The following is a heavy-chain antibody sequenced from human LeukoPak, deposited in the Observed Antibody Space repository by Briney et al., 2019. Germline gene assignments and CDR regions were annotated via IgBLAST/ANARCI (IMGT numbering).Heavy chain of an antibody. Sequence: GGSLRLFCASSGFTFSSYAMSWVRQAPGKGLEWVSAISGSGGSTYYADSVKGRFTISRDNSKNTLYLQMNSLRAEDTAVYYCAKDRGDYSNYRPYYFDYWGQGTLVTVSS. D-gene: IGHD4-11*01. CDR1: GFTFSSYA. CDR2: ISGSGGST. CDR3: AKDRGDYSNYRPYYFDY. J-gene: IGHJ4*02. V-gene: IGHV3-23*01.